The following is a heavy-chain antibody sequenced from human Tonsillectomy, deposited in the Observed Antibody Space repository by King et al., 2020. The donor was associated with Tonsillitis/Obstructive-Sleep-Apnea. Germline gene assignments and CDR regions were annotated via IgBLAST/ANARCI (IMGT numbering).Heavy chain of an antibody. J-gene: IGHJ6*03. Sequence: QLVQSGAEVKKPGASVKVPCKASGYTFTSYDINWVRQATGQGLEWMGWMNPNSGNTGYTQKFQGRVTMTRNTSISTAYMELSSLRSEDTAVYYCARDYYDSSGYYMDVWGKGTTVTVSS. CDR1: GYTFTSYD. V-gene: IGHV1-8*01. D-gene: IGHD3-22*01. CDR3: ARDYYDSSGYYMDV. CDR2: MNPNSGNT.